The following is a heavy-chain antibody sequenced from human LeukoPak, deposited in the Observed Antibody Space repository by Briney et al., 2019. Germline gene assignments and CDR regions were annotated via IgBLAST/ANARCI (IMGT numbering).Heavy chain of an antibody. CDR1: GYTFTSYD. CDR3: ARVYYDYVSGNPRKHFDY. J-gene: IGHJ4*02. Sequence: ASVKVSCKASGYTFTSYDINWVRQATRQGLEWMGWMNPNSGNTGYAQKFQGRVTMTRNTSISTAYMELSSLRSEDTAVYYCARVYYDYVSGNPRKHFDYWAQGTLVTVSS. D-gene: IGHD3-16*01. CDR2: MNPNSGNT. V-gene: IGHV1-8*01.